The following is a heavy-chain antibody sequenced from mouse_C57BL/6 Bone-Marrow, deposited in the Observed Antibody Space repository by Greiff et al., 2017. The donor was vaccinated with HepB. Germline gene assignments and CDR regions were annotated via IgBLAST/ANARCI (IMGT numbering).Heavy chain of an antibody. J-gene: IGHJ2*01. CDR2: ISDGGSYT. Sequence: EVKLMESGGGLVKPGGSLKLSCAASGFTFSSYAMSWVRQTPEKRLEWVATISDGGSYTYYPDNVKGRFTISRDNAKNNLYLQMSHLKSEDTAMYYCARQTGMGTTGPFDYWGQGTTLTVSS. V-gene: IGHV5-4*03. D-gene: IGHD2-14*01. CDR3: ARQTGMGTTGPFDY. CDR1: GFTFSSYA.